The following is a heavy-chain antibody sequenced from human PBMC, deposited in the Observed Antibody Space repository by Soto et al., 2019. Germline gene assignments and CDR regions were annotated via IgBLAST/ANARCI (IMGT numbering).Heavy chain of an antibody. V-gene: IGHV1-3*01. CDR3: ARAHIAAAGTGFDY. CDR1: GYNFTSYA. Sequence: VKVSCRGSGYNFTSYAMHWERQAHGQRLEWMGWINAGNGNTKYSQKFQGRVTITRDTSASTAYMELSSLRSEDTAVYYCARAHIAAAGTGFDYWGQGTLVTVSS. D-gene: IGHD6-13*01. J-gene: IGHJ4*02. CDR2: INAGNGNT.